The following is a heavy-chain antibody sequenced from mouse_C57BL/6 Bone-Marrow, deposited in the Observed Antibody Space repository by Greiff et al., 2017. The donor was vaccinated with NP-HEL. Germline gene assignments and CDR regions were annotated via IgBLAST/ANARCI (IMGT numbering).Heavy chain of an antibody. CDR2: IDPETGGT. Sequence: VQLQQSGAELVRPGASVTLSCKASCYTFTDYEMHWVKQTPVHGLEWIGAIDPETGGTAYNQKFKGKAILTADKSSSTAYIELRSLTSEDSAVYYCTRKEYRSWFAYWGQGTLVTVSA. V-gene: IGHV1-15*01. D-gene: IGHD2-10*02. J-gene: IGHJ3*01. CDR1: CYTFTDYE. CDR3: TRKEYRSWFAY.